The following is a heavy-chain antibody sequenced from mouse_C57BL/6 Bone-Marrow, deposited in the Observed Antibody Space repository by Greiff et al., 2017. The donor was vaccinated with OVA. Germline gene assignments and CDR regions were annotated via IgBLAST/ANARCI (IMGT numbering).Heavy chain of an antibody. CDR2: IYPGGGYT. CDR1: GYTFTNYW. Sequence: LQESGAELVRPGTSVKMSCKASGYTFTNYWIGWAKQRPGHGLEWIGDIYPGGGYTNYNEKFKGKATLTADKSSSTAYMQFSSLTSEDSAIYYCARLPFYGKAYFDVWGTGTTVTVSS. CDR3: ARLPFYGKAYFDV. V-gene: IGHV1-63*01. J-gene: IGHJ1*03. D-gene: IGHD2-10*01.